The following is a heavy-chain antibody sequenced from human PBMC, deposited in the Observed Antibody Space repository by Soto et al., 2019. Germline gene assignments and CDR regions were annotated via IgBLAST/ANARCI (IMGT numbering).Heavy chain of an antibody. J-gene: IGHJ6*02. CDR1: GGTFSSYA. D-gene: IGHD3-16*01. CDR3: ARVIAAGLGGYYGMDV. V-gene: IGHV1-69*13. CDR2: MIPIFGTA. Sequence: SSVKVSCKASGGTFSSYAISWVRQDPGRGLEWMGGMIPIFGTANYAQKFQGRVTISADESTSTAYMELSSLRSEDTAVYYCARVIAAGLGGYYGMDVWGQ.